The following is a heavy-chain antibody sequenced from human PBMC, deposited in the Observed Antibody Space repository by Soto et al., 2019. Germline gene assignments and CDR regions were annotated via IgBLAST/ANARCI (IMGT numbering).Heavy chain of an antibody. D-gene: IGHD4-17*01. J-gene: IGHJ6*02. Sequence: GASVKVSCKASGYTFTSYGISWVRQAPGQGLEWMGWISAYNGNTNYAQKLQGRVTMTTDTSTSTAYMELRSLRSDDTAVYYCARYHGEYCYYYGMDVWGQGTKVTVSS. CDR2: ISAYNGNT. V-gene: IGHV1-18*01. CDR3: ARYHGEYCYYYGMDV. CDR1: GYTFTSYG.